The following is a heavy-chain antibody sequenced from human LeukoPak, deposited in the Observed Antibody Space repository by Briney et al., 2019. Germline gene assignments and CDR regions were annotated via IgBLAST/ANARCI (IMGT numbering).Heavy chain of an antibody. D-gene: IGHD6-13*01. Sequence: SETLSLTCTVSGGSISSYYWSWIRQPAGKGLVWIGRIYTSGSTNYNPSLKSRVTMSVDTSKNQFSLKLSSVTAADTAVYYCARDFGGSSWYQPYYYYYGMDVWGQGTTVTVSS. V-gene: IGHV4-4*07. J-gene: IGHJ6*02. CDR2: IYTSGST. CDR1: GGSISSYY. CDR3: ARDFGGSSWYQPYYYYYGMDV.